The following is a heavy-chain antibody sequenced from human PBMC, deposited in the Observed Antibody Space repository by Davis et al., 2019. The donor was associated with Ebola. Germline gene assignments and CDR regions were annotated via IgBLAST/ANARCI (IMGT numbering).Heavy chain of an antibody. J-gene: IGHJ5*02. CDR2: ISDTGSRT. Sequence: PGGSLRLSCAASGFTFSSYWMSWVRQAPGKGLEWVSTISDTGSRTYYADSVKGRFTISRDKSKNTLYLQMNSLRAEDTATYYCTKEGYSGYDLNWFDPWGQGTLVTVSS. CDR1: GFTFSSYW. D-gene: IGHD5-12*01. V-gene: IGHV3-23*01. CDR3: TKEGYSGYDLNWFDP.